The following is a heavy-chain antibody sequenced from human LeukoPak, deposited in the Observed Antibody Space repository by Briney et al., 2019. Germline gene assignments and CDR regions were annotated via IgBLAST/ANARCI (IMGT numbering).Heavy chain of an antibody. V-gene: IGHV3-7*03. Sequence: GGSLRLSCAASGFTLSSYWMSWVRQAPGKGLEWVANIKLDGSEKNYVDSVKGRFTISRDNTKNSLYLQMNSLRAEDTAVFYCARDQYDTWSRRGNFDSWGQGTLVIVSS. CDR1: GFTLSSYW. D-gene: IGHD3-3*01. CDR2: IKLDGSEK. CDR3: ARDQYDTWSRRGNFDS. J-gene: IGHJ4*02.